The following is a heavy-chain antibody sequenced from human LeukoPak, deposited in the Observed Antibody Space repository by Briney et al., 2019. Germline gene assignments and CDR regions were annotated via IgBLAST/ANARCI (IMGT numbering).Heavy chain of an antibody. J-gene: IGHJ2*01. CDR3: AKVHGRYSTYFYFSL. CDR2: ISGNGGST. Sequence: GGSLRLSCAASGFTFSSYAMGCVRQAPGKGLEWVSAISGNGGSTYYADSVKGRFTISRDDSKNTLSLQMNSLRAEDTAVYYCAKVHGRYSTYFYFSLWGRGTLVTVSS. D-gene: IGHD1-26*01. CDR1: GFTFSSYA. V-gene: IGHV3-23*01.